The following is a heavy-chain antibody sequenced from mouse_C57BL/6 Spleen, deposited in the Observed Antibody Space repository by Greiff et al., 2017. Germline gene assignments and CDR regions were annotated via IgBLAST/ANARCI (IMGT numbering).Heavy chain of an antibody. Sequence: VKLMESGPGLVAPSQSLSITCTVSGFSLTSYAISWVRQPPGKGLEWLGVIWTGGGTNYNSALKSRLSISKDNSKSQVFLKMNSLQTDDTARYYCARNEGTYGSSSFDYGGQGTTLTVSS. J-gene: IGHJ2*01. CDR1: GFSLTSYA. D-gene: IGHD1-1*01. V-gene: IGHV2-9-1*01. CDR2: IWTGGGT. CDR3: ARNEGTYGSSSFDY.